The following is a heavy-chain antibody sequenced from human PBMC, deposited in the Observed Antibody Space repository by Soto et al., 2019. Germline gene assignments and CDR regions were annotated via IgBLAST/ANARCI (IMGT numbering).Heavy chain of an antibody. J-gene: IGHJ4*02. V-gene: IGHV3-33*01. CDR2: MWYDGSKQ. D-gene: IGHD2-21*01. Sequence: QVQLVESGGGVVQPGRSLGLSCVASGFSLTNYGMHWVRQAPGKGLEWVAVMWYDGSKQYYGDSVKGRFTISRDISKNRLYRKMNNLRAEDPAVYSCARIPDSGIEFDYWGQGTLVNVS. CDR1: GFSLTNYG. CDR3: ARIPDSGIEFDY.